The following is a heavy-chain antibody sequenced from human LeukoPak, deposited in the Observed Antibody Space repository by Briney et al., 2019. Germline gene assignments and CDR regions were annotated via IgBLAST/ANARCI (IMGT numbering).Heavy chain of an antibody. CDR3: ARSLSGYITDPFFDQ. CDR1: GFSLSSYE. J-gene: IGHJ4*02. V-gene: IGHV3-48*03. D-gene: IGHD5-12*01. Sequence: GGSLRLSCVASGFSLSSYEMNWVRRAPGKGLEWVSYISSGFHVYYADSVKGRFTISRDNAWDSLYLQMDSLRAEDTAVYYCARSLSGYITDPFFDQWGQGTLVTVSS. CDR2: ISSGFHV.